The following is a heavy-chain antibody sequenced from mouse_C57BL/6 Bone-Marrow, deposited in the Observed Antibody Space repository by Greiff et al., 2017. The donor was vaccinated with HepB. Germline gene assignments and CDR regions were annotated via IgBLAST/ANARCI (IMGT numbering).Heavy chain of an antibody. CDR1: GFTFSDYG. Sequence: EVMLVESGGGLVKPGGSLKLSCAASGFTFSDYGMHWVRQAPEKGLEWVAYISSGSSTIYYADTVKGRFTISRDNAKNTLFLQMTSLRSEDTAMYYWGRGGDAESSYFDYWGEGTTLTVSS. J-gene: IGHJ2*01. CDR2: ISSGSSTI. CDR3: GRGGDAESSYFDY. V-gene: IGHV5-17*01. D-gene: IGHD2-13*01.